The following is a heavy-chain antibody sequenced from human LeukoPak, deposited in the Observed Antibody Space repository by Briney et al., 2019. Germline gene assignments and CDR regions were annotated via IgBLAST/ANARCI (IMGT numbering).Heavy chain of an antibody. CDR1: GYTFTSYG. D-gene: IGHD1-26*01. Sequence: ASLKFSCKASGYTFTSYGISWVRQAPGQGLEWMGWISAYNGNTNYAQKLQGRVTMTTDTSTSTAYMELRSLRSDDTAVYYCARDVIVGATTGWFDPWGQGTLVTVSS. J-gene: IGHJ5*02. CDR2: ISAYNGNT. V-gene: IGHV1-18*01. CDR3: ARDVIVGATTGWFDP.